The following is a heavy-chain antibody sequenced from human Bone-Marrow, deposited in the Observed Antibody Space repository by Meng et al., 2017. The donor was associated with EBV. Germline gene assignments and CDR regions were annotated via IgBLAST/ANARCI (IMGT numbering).Heavy chain of an antibody. D-gene: IGHD3-10*01. Sequence: QVQVVLAGAGVKTPGSSGKVSWRPSGGTFRSDAVSCVRQAPGQGLEWMGGLIPMSDAPHYAQKFQGRVTMTADESTSTHYMDLTGLRSDDTAVYYCASESGRGFTPDYWGQGTLVTVSS. CDR2: LIPMSDAP. J-gene: IGHJ4*02. CDR3: ASESGRGFTPDY. CDR1: GGTFRSDA. V-gene: IGHV1-69*01.